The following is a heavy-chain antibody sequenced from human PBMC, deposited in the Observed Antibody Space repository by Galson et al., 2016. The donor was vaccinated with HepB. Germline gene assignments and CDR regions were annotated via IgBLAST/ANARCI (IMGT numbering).Heavy chain of an antibody. CDR3: ARYQGGYSGYDSDS. J-gene: IGHJ4*02. CDR1: GYTFTNYG. Sequence: SVKVSCKASGYTFTNYGISWVRQAPGQGLEWMGWISAHDGNTNYAQKLQGRVTLTTDTSTSTAYMELRSLRSDDTAVYYCARYQGGYSGYDSDSWGQGTLVTVSS. D-gene: IGHD5-12*01. V-gene: IGHV1-18*01. CDR2: ISAHDGNT.